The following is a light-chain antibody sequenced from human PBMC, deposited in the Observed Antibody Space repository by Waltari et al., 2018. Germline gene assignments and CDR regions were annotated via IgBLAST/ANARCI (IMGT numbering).Light chain of an antibody. CDR1: YSNIGSNI. V-gene: IGLV1-44*01. CDR2: SND. J-gene: IGLJ2*01. CDR3: ATWDDRLTGVV. Sequence: QSVLPQPPSASGTPGQRVTISCSGSYSNIGSNILPWYQQLPGTAPKLLIYSNDYRPSGVPDRFSGSKSGTSASLAISGLQSEDEADYYCATWDDRLTGVVFGGGTRVTVL.